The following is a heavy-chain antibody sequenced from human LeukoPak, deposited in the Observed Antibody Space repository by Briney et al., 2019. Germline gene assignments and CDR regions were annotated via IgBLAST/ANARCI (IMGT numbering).Heavy chain of an antibody. Sequence: GGSLRLSCAASGFTFSSYAMGWVRQAPGKGLEWVSAISGSGGSTYYADSVKGRFTISRDNSKNTLYLQMNSLRAEDTAVYYCAKDHMIVVVITFDYWGQGTLVTVSS. D-gene: IGHD3-22*01. CDR2: ISGSGGST. J-gene: IGHJ4*02. CDR1: GFTFSSYA. V-gene: IGHV3-23*01. CDR3: AKDHMIVVVITFDY.